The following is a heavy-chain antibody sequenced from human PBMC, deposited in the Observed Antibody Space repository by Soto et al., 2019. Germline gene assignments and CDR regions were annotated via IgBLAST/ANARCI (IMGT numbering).Heavy chain of an antibody. CDR1: GGSISSYY. CDR2: IYYSGST. J-gene: IGHJ4*02. D-gene: IGHD4-4*01. Sequence: SETLSLTCTVSGGSISSYYWSWIRQPPGKGLEWIGYIYYSGSTNYNPSLKSRVTISVDTSKNQFSLKLNSVTAADTVVYYCARGYRSLDYWGQGTLVTVSS. V-gene: IGHV4-59*01. CDR3: ARGYRSLDY.